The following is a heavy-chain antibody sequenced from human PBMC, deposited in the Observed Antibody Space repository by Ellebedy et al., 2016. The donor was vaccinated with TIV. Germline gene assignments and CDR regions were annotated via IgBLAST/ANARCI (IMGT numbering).Heavy chain of an antibody. D-gene: IGHD2-21*02. J-gene: IGHJ4*02. V-gene: IGHV3-74*01. CDR2: VNGGGVST. CDR3: TRTLTSYYFDY. CDR1: GFTFSYYW. Sequence: PGGSLRLSCEASGFTFSYYWMHWVRQAPGKGLVWVSRVNGGGVSTSYSDSVKGRFTISRDNAKKPLYLQMNSLRAEDTAVYYCTRTLTSYYFDYWGQGALVTVSS.